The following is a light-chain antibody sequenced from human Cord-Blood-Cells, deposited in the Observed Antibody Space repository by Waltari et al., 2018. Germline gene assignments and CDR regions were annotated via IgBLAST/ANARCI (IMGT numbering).Light chain of an antibody. CDR1: QDISNY. Sequence: DIQMTQSPSSLSASVGDRVTITCQASQDISNYLNWYQQKPGKAPKLLIYDASNLETGVPSRFSRSGSGTDFTFTISSLQPEDIATYYCQQYDNLTFGGGTKVEIK. CDR2: DAS. V-gene: IGKV1-33*01. J-gene: IGKJ4*01. CDR3: QQYDNLT.